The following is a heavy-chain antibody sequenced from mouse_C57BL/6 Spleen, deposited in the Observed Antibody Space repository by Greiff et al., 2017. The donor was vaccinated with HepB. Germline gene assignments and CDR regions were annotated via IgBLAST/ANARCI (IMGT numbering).Heavy chain of an antibody. J-gene: IGHJ4*01. V-gene: IGHV1-26*01. D-gene: IGHD4-1*01. CDR3: ARSETGTAMDY. CDR1: GYTFTDYY. Sequence: EVQLQQSGPELVKPGASVKISCKASGYTFTDYYMNWVKQSHGKSLEWIGDINPNNGGTSYNQKFKGKATLTVDKSSSTAYMELRSLTSEDSAVYYCARSETGTAMDYWGQGTSVTVSS. CDR2: INPNNGGT.